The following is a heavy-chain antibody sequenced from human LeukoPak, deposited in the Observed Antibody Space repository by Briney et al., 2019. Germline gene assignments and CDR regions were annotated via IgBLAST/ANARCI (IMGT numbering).Heavy chain of an antibody. Sequence: GGSLRLSCAASGFTFSSYSMNWVRQAPGKGLEWVGRIKTKSDGATTDYVAPVKDRFTISRDDSKSTLYLQMNSLKSEDTAVYFCLTHSTSSAPNYWGQGTLVTVSS. CDR1: GFTFSSYS. CDR3: LTHSTSSAPNY. CDR2: IKTKSDGATT. J-gene: IGHJ4*02. D-gene: IGHD6-6*01. V-gene: IGHV3-15*01.